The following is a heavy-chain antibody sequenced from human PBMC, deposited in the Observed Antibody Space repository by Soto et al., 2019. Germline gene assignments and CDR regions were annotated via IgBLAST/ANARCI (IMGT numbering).Heavy chain of an antibody. CDR1: VFTFSNYG. D-gene: IGHD4-17*01. J-gene: IGHJ6*02. CDR3: VTYGDGHYYRIDV. V-gene: IGHV1-18*01. CDR2: ISVHNGNT. Sequence: ASVKVSCKAPVFTFSNYGIFWGLPAPAQGLEWIGWISVHNGNTNYAQKLQGRLTLTTDKSTTTAYMELRSLRSDDTAVYYWVTYGDGHYYRIDVSCQRTTVPVSS.